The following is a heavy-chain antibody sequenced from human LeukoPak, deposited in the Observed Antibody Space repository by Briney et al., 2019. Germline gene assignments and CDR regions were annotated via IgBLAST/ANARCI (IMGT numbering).Heavy chain of an antibody. CDR2: INGRGDNS. V-gene: IGHV3-23*01. CDR1: GVIISSYA. D-gene: IGHD2/OR15-2a*01. J-gene: IGHJ5*02. Sequence: GGSLRLSCAASGVIISSYAMSWVRQAPGKGLEWVSAINGRGDNSYYADFVKGRFTISRDNSKSTVYLQMNSLRTEDTAVYYCAKDRVSPGFNWFDPWGQGTLVTVSS. CDR3: AKDRVSPGFNWFDP.